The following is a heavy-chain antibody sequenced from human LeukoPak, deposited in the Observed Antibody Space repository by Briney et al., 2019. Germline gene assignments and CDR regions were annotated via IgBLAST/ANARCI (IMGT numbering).Heavy chain of an antibody. CDR2: IYPRGST. V-gene: IGHV4-30-4*01. CDR3: ARHSAAAADYYHYGMDV. Sequence: SQTLSLTCTVSGGSISSGDYYWSWIRQPPGKGLEWIGYIYPRGSTYYNPSLKSRVILSLDKSANQFSLKLSSVTAADTAVYYCARHSAAAADYYHYGMDVWGQGTTVTVSS. D-gene: IGHD6-13*01. CDR1: GGSISSGDYY. J-gene: IGHJ6*02.